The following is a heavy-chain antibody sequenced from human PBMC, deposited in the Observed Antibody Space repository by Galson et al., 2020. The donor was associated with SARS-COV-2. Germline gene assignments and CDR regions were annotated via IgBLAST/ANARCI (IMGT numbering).Heavy chain of an antibody. D-gene: IGHD3-10*01. CDR3: ARDEDDYGSGSYLY. V-gene: IGHV4-59*01. CDR2: IYYNGST. Sequence: SETLSLTCTVSGGSISSYCWSWIRQPPGKGLEWIGYIYYNGSTNYNPSLKSRVTISVDTSKNQFSLKLSSVTAADTAVYYCARDEDDYGSGSYLYWGQGTLVTVSS. J-gene: IGHJ4*02. CDR1: GGSISSYC.